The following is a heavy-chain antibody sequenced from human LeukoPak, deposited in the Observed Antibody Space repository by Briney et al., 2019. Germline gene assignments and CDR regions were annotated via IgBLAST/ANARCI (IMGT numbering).Heavy chain of an antibody. V-gene: IGHV3-23*01. CDR3: VKLQVMVVPAGFDY. CDR1: GFTFSSYA. J-gene: IGHJ4*02. Sequence: GGSLRLSCAASGFTFSSYAMSWVRQAPGKGLEWVSAISGSGGSPYYADSVKGRFTISRDNSKNMLYLQMNSLRAEDTAVYYCVKLQVMVVPAGFDYWGQGTLVTVSS. D-gene: IGHD2-15*01. CDR2: ISGSGGSP.